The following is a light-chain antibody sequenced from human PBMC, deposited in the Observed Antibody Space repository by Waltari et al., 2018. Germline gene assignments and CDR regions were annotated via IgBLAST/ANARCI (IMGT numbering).Light chain of an antibody. CDR3: SSYAGSVVV. J-gene: IGLJ2*01. CDR1: RRHLHL. CDR2: EGA. V-gene: IGLV2-23*01. Sequence: QSALTQPSSVSVSPGHLITTPCTGTRRHLHLFSWYLQHPGKAPKLLIYEGAKRPSGVSDRFSGSKSGTTASLTISGLRPEDEAEYFCSSYAGSVVVFGGGTKVIVL.